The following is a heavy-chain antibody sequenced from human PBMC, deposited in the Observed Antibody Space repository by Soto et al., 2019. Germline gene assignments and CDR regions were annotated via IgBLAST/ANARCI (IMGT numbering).Heavy chain of an antibody. V-gene: IGHV1-58*02. J-gene: IGHJ4*02. CDR3: AAGYITRYFDY. CDR2: IVVGSGNT. D-gene: IGHD3-10*01. Sequence: ASVKVSCKASGYTFTSYGISWARQAPGQGLEWIGWIVVGSGNTNYVQKFQERVTITRDMSTSTAYMELSSLRSEDTAVYYCAAGYITRYFDYWGQGTLVTVSS. CDR1: GYTFTSYG.